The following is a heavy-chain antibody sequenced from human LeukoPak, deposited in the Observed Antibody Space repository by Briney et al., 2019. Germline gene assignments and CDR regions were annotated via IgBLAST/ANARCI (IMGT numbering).Heavy chain of an antibody. CDR1: GGSISSGGYY. CDR3: ARAYCSGGSCYQAGGAFDI. Sequence: PSQTLSLTCTVSGGSISSGGYYWSWIRQHPGKGLEWIGYIYYSGSTYYNPSLKSRVTISVDTSKNQFSLKLSSVTAADTAVYYCARAYCSGGSCYQAGGAFDIWGQGTMVTVSS. J-gene: IGHJ3*02. CDR2: IYYSGST. D-gene: IGHD2-15*01. V-gene: IGHV4-31*03.